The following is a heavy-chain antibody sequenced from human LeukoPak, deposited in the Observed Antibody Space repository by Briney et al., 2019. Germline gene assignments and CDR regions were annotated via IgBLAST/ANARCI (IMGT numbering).Heavy chain of an antibody. CDR3: ARDFDQYQLLYYFDY. D-gene: IGHD2-2*01. Sequence: PGGALRLSCAAPVFTFSSYLMHWVRQAPAKGLVWVSRINSDGSSTSYADAVKGRFTNYRDNAKNTLYLQMNSLRAEDTAMYYCARDFDQYQLLYYFDYWGQGTLVTVSS. V-gene: IGHV3-74*01. CDR2: INSDGSST. J-gene: IGHJ4*02. CDR1: VFTFSSYL.